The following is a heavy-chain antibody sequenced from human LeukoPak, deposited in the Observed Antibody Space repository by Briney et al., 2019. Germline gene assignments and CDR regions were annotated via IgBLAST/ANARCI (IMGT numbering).Heavy chain of an antibody. CDR3: ARDFGCSGGNCYTDY. V-gene: IGHV3-21*01. J-gene: IGHJ4*02. Sequence: PGGSLRLSCAASGFTFSAYSMNWVRQAPGKGLEWVSSISSSGTIIYYADSVKGRFTISRDNAKNSLFPQMNSLRAEDTAVYYCARDFGCSGGNCYTDYWGQGTLVTVSS. CDR2: ISSSGTII. D-gene: IGHD2-15*01. CDR1: GFTFSAYS.